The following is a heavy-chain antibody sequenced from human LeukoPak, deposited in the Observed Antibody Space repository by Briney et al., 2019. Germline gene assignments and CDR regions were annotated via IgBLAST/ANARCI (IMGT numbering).Heavy chain of an antibody. CDR2: ISAYNGNT. J-gene: IGHJ4*02. V-gene: IGHV1-18*04. CDR1: GYTFTSYG. CDR3: ARDRLLRYPGY. D-gene: IGHD2-15*01. Sequence: GASVTVSCKASGYTFTSYGISWVRQAPGQGLEWMGWISAYNGNTSYAQKLQGRVTMTTDTSTSTAYMELRSLRSDDTAVYYCARDRLLRYPGYWGQGTLVTVSS.